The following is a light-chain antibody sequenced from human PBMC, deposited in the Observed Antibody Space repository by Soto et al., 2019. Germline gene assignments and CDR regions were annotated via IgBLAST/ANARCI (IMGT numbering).Light chain of an antibody. Sequence: QSVLTQPRSVSGSPGQSVTISCTGTSSDVGGYNYVSWYQQHPGKAPKLMIYDVSTRPSGVPDRFSGSKSGNTASLTISGLQAEDEADYYCSSYAGSNSVVFGGGT. V-gene: IGLV2-11*01. CDR2: DVS. J-gene: IGLJ2*01. CDR3: SSYAGSNSVV. CDR1: SSDVGGYNY.